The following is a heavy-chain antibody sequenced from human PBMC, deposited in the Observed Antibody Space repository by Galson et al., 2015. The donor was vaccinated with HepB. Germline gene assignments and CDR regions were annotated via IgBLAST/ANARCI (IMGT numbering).Heavy chain of an antibody. J-gene: IGHJ5*02. CDR3: ARGGVTANWFDP. Sequence: SLRLSCAVSGFTFSSYGMHWVRQAPGKGLEWVAVIWYDGSNKYYADSVKGRFTISRDNSKNTLYLQMNSLRAEDTAVYYCARGGVTANWFDPWGQGTLVTVSS. V-gene: IGHV3-33*01. D-gene: IGHD4-23*01. CDR2: IWYDGSNK. CDR1: GFTFSSYG.